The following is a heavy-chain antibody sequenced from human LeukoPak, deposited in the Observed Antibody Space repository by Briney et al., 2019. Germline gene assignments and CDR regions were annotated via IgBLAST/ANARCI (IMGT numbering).Heavy chain of an antibody. D-gene: IGHD2-15*01. Sequence: SETLSLTCTVSGGSISSGSYYWSWIRQPAGKGLEWIGRIYTSGGTNYNPSLKSRVTISVDTSKNQFSLKLSSVTAADTAVYYCAGGSYCSGGSCYLTPYYYYYMDVWGKGTTVTVSS. CDR2: IYTSGGT. CDR1: GGSISSGSYY. J-gene: IGHJ6*03. V-gene: IGHV4-61*02. CDR3: AGGSYCSGGSCYLTPYYYYYMDV.